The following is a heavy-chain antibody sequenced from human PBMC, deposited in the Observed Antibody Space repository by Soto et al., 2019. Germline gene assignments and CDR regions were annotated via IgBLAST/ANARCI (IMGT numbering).Heavy chain of an antibody. D-gene: IGHD2-2*01. CDR3: AKGGGYCSSTSCYGGSFFGYYYYYMDV. V-gene: IGHV6-1*01. CDR1: GDSVSRNSAA. Sequence: PSQSLSLTCAISGDSVSRNSAAWYWIRESPSRGLEWLGRTYYRSKWYNDYAGSVKSRITINPDTSKNQFSLQLNSVTPEDTAVYYCAKGGGYCSSTSCYGGSFFGYYYYYMDVWGKGTTVTVSS. CDR2: TYYRSKWYN. J-gene: IGHJ6*03.